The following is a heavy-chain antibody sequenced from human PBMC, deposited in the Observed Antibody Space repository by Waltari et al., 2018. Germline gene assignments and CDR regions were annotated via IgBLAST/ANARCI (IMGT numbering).Heavy chain of an antibody. CDR3: AKEDIAVAGDAFEF. CDR1: GFAFRTYG. D-gene: IGHD6-19*01. V-gene: IGHV3-30*18. J-gene: IGHJ3*01. Sequence: QVQLVESGGGVVQPGRSLRLSWAASGFAFRTYGLHWVRQAPGKGLEWLAVISYDGSNKLYADSVKGRFTLSRDNSKNTLFLQMNSLRAEDTAVYYCAKEDIAVAGDAFEFWGQGTKVTVSS. CDR2: ISYDGSNK.